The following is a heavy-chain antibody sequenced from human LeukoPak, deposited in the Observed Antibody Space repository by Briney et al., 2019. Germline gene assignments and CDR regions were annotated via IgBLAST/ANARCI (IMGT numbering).Heavy chain of an antibody. CDR3: AKGASSSPCYWYFDL. CDR2: ISWNSGSI. D-gene: IGHD3-10*01. Sequence: GGSLRLSCAASGFTFDDYAMHWVRQAPGKGLAWVSGISWNSGSIGYADSVKGRFTISRDNAKNSLYLQMNSLRAEDTALCYCAKGASSSPCYWYFDLWGRGTLVTVSS. J-gene: IGHJ2*01. V-gene: IGHV3-9*01. CDR1: GFTFDDYA.